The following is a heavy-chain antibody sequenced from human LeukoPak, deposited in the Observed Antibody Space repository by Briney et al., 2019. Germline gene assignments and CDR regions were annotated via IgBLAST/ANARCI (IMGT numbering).Heavy chain of an antibody. CDR1: GGSISSYY. V-gene: IGHV4-59*12. CDR2: IYYSGST. J-gene: IGHJ4*02. Sequence: SETLSLTCTVSGGSISSYYWSWIRQPPGKGLEWIGYIYYSGSTNYNPSLKSRVTISVDTSKNQFSLKLSSVTAADTAVYYCARKFSYNWNYAGARGYYFDYWGQGTLVTVSS. D-gene: IGHD1-7*01. CDR3: ARKFSYNWNYAGARGYYFDY.